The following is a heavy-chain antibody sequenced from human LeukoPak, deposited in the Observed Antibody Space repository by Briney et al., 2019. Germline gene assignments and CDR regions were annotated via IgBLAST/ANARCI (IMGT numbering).Heavy chain of an antibody. Sequence: GESLKISCKGSGYSFTSYWIGWVRQMPGKGLEWMGIIYPGDSDTRYSPSFQGRVTISADKSISTAYLQWSSLKASDTAMYYCARVPYCSGGSCPDNWFDPWGQGTLVTVSS. J-gene: IGHJ5*02. CDR1: GYSFTSYW. CDR2: IYPGDSDT. V-gene: IGHV5-51*01. CDR3: ARVPYCSGGSCPDNWFDP. D-gene: IGHD2-15*01.